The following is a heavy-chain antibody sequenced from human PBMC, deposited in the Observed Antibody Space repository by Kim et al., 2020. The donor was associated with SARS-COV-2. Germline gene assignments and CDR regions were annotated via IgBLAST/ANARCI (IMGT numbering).Heavy chain of an antibody. D-gene: IGHD4-4*01. CDR1: GFTFNTYV. CDR2: IWYDGSHT. V-gene: IGHV3-33*06. Sequence: GGSLRLSCAASGFTFNTYVMHWVRQTPGKGLAWVAAIWYDGSHTFYADSVKGRFTVSRDNSINTLFLQMNSLRPEDTAVYYCAKAFDYSNPLYFGMDVWGQGTTVTVSS. CDR3: AKAFDYSNPLYFGMDV. J-gene: IGHJ6*02.